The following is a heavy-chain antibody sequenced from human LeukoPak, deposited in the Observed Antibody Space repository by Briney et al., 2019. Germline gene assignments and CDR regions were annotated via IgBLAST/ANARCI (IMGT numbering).Heavy chain of an antibody. CDR2: ISWNSGRR. D-gene: IGHD6-13*01. Sequence: QAGGSLRLSCVGSGFTFDDYAMHWVRQAPGKGLEWVSGISWNSGRRGYADSVKGRFTISRDNAKTSLYLQMNSLRAEDTAVYYCARTLYSSRVGYFDLWGRGTLVTVSS. CDR1: GFTFDDYA. V-gene: IGHV3-9*01. CDR3: ARTLYSSRVGYFDL. J-gene: IGHJ2*01.